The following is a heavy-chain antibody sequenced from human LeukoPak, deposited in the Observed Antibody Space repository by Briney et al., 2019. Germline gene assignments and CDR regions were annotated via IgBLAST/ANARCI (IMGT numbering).Heavy chain of an antibody. CDR3: ARGRFVVVPAAMGWFDP. D-gene: IGHD2-2*01. J-gene: IGHJ5*02. CDR2: MNPNSGNT. Sequence: GASVKVSCKASGYTFTSYDINWVRQATGQGLEWMGWMNPNSGNTGYAQKFQGRVTMTRNTSISTAYMELSSLRSDDTAVYYCARGRFVVVPAAMGWFDPWGQGTLVTVSS. CDR1: GYTFTSYD. V-gene: IGHV1-8*01.